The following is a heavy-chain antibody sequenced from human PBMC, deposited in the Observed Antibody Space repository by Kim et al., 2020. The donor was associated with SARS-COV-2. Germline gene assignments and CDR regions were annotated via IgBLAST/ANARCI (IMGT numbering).Heavy chain of an antibody. V-gene: IGHV3-21*01. CDR3: ARDRIGGGIDV. Sequence: YYADSVKGRCTISRDNAKNSLYLQMNSLRAEDTAVYYCARDRIGGGIDVWGQGTTVTVSS. D-gene: IGHD3-16*01. J-gene: IGHJ6*02.